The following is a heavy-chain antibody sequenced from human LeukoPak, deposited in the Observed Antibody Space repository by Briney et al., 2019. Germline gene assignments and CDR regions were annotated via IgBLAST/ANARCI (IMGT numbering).Heavy chain of an antibody. D-gene: IGHD3-3*01. CDR2: IKHKRDGGTT. CDR3: AKARDFWSGYEELIDY. V-gene: IGHV3-15*01. J-gene: IGHJ4*02. Sequence: GGSLRLSCAASGFSFGFDWMRWARQAPGKGLEWVVRIKHKRDGGTTDYAAPVKGRFTISRDDSKNMLYLEMNSLRAEDTAVYYCAKARDFWSGYEELIDYWGQGTLVTVSS. CDR1: GFSFGFDW.